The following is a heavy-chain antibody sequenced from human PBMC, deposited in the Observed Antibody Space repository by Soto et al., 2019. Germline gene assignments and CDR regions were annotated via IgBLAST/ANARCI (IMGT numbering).Heavy chain of an antibody. CDR1: GGSISSSSYY. J-gene: IGHJ4*02. CDR3: ARGQVVAAQH. D-gene: IGHD2-15*01. CDR2: IYYSGST. V-gene: IGHV4-39*07. Sequence: SETLSLTCTVSGGSISSSSYYWGWIRQPPGKGLEWIGYIYYSGSTYYNPSLKSRVTISVDRSKNQFSLKLSSVTAADTAVYYCARGQVVAAQHWGQGTLVTVSS.